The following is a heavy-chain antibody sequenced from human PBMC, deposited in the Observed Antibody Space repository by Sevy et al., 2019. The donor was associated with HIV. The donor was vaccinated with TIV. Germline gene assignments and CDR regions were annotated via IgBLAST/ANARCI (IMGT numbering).Heavy chain of an antibody. J-gene: IGHJ4*02. D-gene: IGHD3-10*01. CDR2: ISGSGGST. CDR3: THTSDNSKNTLYLQMNSLRAEDTAVYYCAKDGPLPPPYSSGWFSGVREGIIDY. V-gene: IGHV3-23*01. CDR1: GFTFSSYA. Sequence: GGSLRLSCAASGFTFSSYAMSWVRQAPGKGLEWVSAISGSGGSTYYADSVKGRFTISRDNSKNTLYLQMNSLRAADSGKGRFTHTSDNSKNTLYLQMNSLRAEDTAVYYCAKDGPLPPPYSSGWFSGVREGIIDYWGQGTLVTVSS.